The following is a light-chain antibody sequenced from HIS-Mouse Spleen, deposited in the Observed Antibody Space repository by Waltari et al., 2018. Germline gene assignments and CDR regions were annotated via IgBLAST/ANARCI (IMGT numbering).Light chain of an antibody. CDR1: QSISSW. V-gene: IGKV1-5*03. CDR2: KAS. CDR3: QQYNSYQYT. Sequence: DIQMTQSPSTLSASVGARVTITCRASQSISSWLAWYQQKPGKAPKLLIYKASSLESGVPSRFSGSGSGTEFTLTISSLQPDDFATYYCQQYNSYQYTFGQGTKLEIK. J-gene: IGKJ2*01.